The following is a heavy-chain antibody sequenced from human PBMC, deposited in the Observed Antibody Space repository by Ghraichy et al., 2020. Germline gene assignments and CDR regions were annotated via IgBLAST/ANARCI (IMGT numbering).Heavy chain of an antibody. D-gene: IGHD6-13*01. CDR2: TYYRSQWYN. J-gene: IGHJ6*03. CDR1: GDSVSSKSAA. CDR3: ARAAAGIHYMDV. V-gene: IGHV6-1*01. Sequence: SETLSLTCAISGDSVSSKSAAWNWIRQSPSRGLEWLGRTYYRSQWYNHSATSVKSRITINPDTSKNQLSLQLNSVTPEDTAVYYCARAAAGIHYMDVWGKGTTVTVSS.